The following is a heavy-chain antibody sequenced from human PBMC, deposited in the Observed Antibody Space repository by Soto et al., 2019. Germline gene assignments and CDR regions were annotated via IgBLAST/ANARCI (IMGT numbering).Heavy chain of an antibody. CDR1: GFTFSGSA. CDR3: TRHVGTVTTSRYVDY. D-gene: IGHD4-17*01. Sequence: EVQLVESGGGLVQPGGSLKLSCEASGFTFSGSAMHWVRQASGKGLEWVGRIRSKANSYATAYAASVKGRFTISRDDSKNTAYLQMNSLKTEDTAVYYCTRHVGTVTTSRYVDYWVQGTLVTVSS. J-gene: IGHJ4*02. V-gene: IGHV3-73*01. CDR2: IRSKANSYAT.